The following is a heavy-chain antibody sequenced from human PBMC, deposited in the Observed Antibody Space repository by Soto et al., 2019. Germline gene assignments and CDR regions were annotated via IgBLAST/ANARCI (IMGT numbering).Heavy chain of an antibody. Sequence: LETLSLTCAVYGGSFSGYYWSWIRQPPGKGLEWIGEINHSGSTNYNPSLKSRVTISVDTSKNQFSLKLSSVTAADTAVYYCARGTQSYYDFWSGYLEGYWFDPWGQGTLVTVSS. CDR2: INHSGST. V-gene: IGHV4-34*01. CDR3: ARGTQSYYDFWSGYLEGYWFDP. J-gene: IGHJ5*02. CDR1: GGSFSGYY. D-gene: IGHD3-3*01.